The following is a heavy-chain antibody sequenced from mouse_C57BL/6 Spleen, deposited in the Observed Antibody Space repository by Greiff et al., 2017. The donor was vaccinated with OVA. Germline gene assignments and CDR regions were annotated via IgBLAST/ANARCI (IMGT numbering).Heavy chain of an antibody. D-gene: IGHD1-1*01. CDR1: GYTFTSYW. Sequence: QVQLQQPGAELVKPGASVKLSCKASGYTFTSYWMHWVKQRPGQGLEWIGMIHPNSGSTNYNEKFKSKATLTVDKSSSTAYMQLSSLTSEDSAVYYCARFYVSSSLFDYWGQGTTLTVSS. J-gene: IGHJ2*01. V-gene: IGHV1-64*01. CDR2: IHPNSGST. CDR3: ARFYVSSSLFDY.